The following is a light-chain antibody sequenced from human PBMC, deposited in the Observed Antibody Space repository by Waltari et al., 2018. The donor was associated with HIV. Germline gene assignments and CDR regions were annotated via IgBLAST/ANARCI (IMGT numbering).Light chain of an antibody. CDR1: NIGSKN. V-gene: IGLV3-21*02. Sequence: SFVLTQPPSLSVAPGQTARISCGGNNIGSKNVHWYQQKPGQAPVVVVHDYTDRPSGIPERFPGSNSGNTATLTISRVEVGDEADYHCQVWDTSSDHVIFGGGTKLTVL. CDR2: DYT. J-gene: IGLJ2*01. CDR3: QVWDTSSDHVI.